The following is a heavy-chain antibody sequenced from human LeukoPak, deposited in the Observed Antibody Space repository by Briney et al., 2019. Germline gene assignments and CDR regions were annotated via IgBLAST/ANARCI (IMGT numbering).Heavy chain of an antibody. CDR3: AKGLGRGSGWNIIDY. Sequence: PGGSLRLSCAASGFTFSSYAMSWVRQAPGKGLEWVSAISGSGGSTYYADSVKGRFTISRDNSKNTLYLQMNSLRAEDTAVYYCAKGLGRGSGWNIIDYWGQGTLVTVSS. D-gene: IGHD6-19*01. V-gene: IGHV3-23*01. CDR1: GFTFSSYA. CDR2: ISGSGGST. J-gene: IGHJ4*02.